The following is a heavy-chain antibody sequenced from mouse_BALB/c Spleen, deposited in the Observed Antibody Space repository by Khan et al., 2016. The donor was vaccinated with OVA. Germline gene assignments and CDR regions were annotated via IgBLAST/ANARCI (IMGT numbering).Heavy chain of an antibody. CDR3: TRDGDSPWFAY. J-gene: IGHJ3*01. CDR2: IDPENGNT. V-gene: IGHV14-1*02. Sequence: VQLKESGAELVRPGALVKLSCKASGFNIKDYYIHWVKQRPEQGLEWIGGIDPENGNTIYDPKFQGKASITADTSSNTAYLQLSSLTSEDTAVYHGTRDGDSPWFAYWGQGTLVTVSA. CDR1: GFNIKDYY. D-gene: IGHD2-13*01.